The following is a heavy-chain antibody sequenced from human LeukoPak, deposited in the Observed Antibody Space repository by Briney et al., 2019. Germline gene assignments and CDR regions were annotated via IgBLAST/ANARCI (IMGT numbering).Heavy chain of an antibody. V-gene: IGHV4-38-2*02. J-gene: IGHJ5*02. CDR3: ASGWEYGGP. CDR1: GYTISSDYY. Sequence: PSESLTLSCTASGYTISSDYYWGWLRHPPGGLLECIGIFCHSGRSYYDPSLKSRATITVNTSKTQFSLKLSPVTAAATALYYGASGWEYGGPWGQGTPVTVSS. CDR2: FCHSGRS. D-gene: IGHD4-23*01.